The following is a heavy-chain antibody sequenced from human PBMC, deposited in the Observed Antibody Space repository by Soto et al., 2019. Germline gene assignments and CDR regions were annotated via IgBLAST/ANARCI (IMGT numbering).Heavy chain of an antibody. CDR1: GFTSVTFSSYA. CDR2: ISGSGGST. D-gene: IGHD4-17*01. J-gene: IGHJ4*02. Sequence: EVQLLESGGGLVQPGGSLRLSCAASGFTSVTFSSYAMSWVRQAPGKGLEWISSISGSGGSTSYADSVKGRFTIYRDNSENTLYLQMNSLRADDTAVYYCARTKSATVTTYFDYWGQGTLVIVSS. CDR3: ARTKSATVTTYFDY. V-gene: IGHV3-23*01.